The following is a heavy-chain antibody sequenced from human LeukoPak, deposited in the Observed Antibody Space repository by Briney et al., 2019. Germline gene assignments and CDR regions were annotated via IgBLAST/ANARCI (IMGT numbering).Heavy chain of an antibody. V-gene: IGHV4-59*01. CDR3: ARGPKTYFDY. CDR2: IYYSGST. J-gene: IGHJ4*02. CDR1: GGSISSYY. Sequence: SETLSPTCTVSGGSISSYYWSWIRQPPGKGLEWIGYIYYSGSTNYNPSLKSRVTISVDKSKNQFSLKLSSVTAADTAVYYCARGPKTYFDYWGQGTLVTVSS.